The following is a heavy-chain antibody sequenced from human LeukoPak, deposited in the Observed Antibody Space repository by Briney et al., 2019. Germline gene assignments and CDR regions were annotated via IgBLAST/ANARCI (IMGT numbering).Heavy chain of an antibody. CDR3: ARDQYYDFWSGYIFDY. J-gene: IGHJ4*02. D-gene: IGHD3-3*01. CDR2: IIPILGIA. CDR1: GYTFTSYD. Sequence: ASVKVSCKASGYTFTSYDINWVRQAPGQGLEWMGRIIPILGIANYAQKFQGRVTITADKSTSTAYMELSSLRSEDTAVYYCARDQYYDFWSGYIFDYWGQGTLVTVSS. V-gene: IGHV1-69*04.